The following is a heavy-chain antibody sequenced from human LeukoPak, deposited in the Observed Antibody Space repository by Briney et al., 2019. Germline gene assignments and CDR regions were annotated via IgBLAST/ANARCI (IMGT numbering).Heavy chain of an antibody. Sequence: GGPLRLSCAASGFTFSDYATSWVRKVPGQGLEWVSTSSDDSSGTYYADCVKGRFTISRDNSKNTLFLQINSLRAEDSAVYYCATDRERDPSVYYLVGGQGTLITVSS. D-gene: IGHD3-22*01. CDR3: ATDRERDPSVYYLV. CDR1: GFTFSDYA. V-gene: IGHV3-23*01. CDR2: SSDDSSGT. J-gene: IGHJ4*02.